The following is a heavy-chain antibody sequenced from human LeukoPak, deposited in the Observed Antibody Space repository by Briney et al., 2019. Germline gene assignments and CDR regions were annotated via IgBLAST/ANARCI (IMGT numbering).Heavy chain of an antibody. J-gene: IGHJ4*02. CDR1: GFTVSSKY. Sequence: GGSLRLSCAASGFTVSSKYIHSVRQAPGKRMEWGSTIYSGGSTYYAASVKDRFSISRDDSKNTLHLQMSTVRDEDTAVYYCARGFQDKDGYKNYFESWGQGTLVTVSS. D-gene: IGHD5-24*01. V-gene: IGHV3-66*01. CDR3: ARGFQDKDGYKNYFES. CDR2: IYSGGST.